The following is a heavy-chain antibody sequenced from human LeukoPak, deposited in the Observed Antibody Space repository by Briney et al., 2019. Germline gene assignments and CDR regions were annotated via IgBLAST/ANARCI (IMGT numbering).Heavy chain of an antibody. CDR3: ARRSEWFGEGDAFDI. CDR2: IYYSGST. D-gene: IGHD3-10*01. J-gene: IGHJ3*02. Sequence: SETLSLTCTVSGGSISSSSYYWGWIRQPPGKGLEWIGSIYYSGSTYYNPSLKSRVTISVDTSKNQFFLKLSSVTAADTAVYYCARRSEWFGEGDAFDIWGQGTMVTVSS. V-gene: IGHV4-39*01. CDR1: GGSISSSSYY.